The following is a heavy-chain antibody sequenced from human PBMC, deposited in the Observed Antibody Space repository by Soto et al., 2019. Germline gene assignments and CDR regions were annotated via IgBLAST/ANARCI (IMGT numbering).Heavy chain of an antibody. V-gene: IGHV3-33*01. CDR3: ARGGDPSSTSCYFRGCYYMDV. J-gene: IGHJ6*03. CDR1: GFTFSSYG. CDR2: IWYDGSNK. Sequence: GGSLRLSCAASGFTFSSYGMHWVRQAPGKGLEWVAVIWYDGSNKYYADSVKGRFTISRDNSKNTLYLQMNSLRAEDTAVYYCARGGDPSSTSCYFRGCYYMDVWGKGTTVTVSS. D-gene: IGHD2-2*01.